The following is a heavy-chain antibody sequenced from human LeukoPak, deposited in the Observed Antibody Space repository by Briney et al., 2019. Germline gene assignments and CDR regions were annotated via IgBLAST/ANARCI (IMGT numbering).Heavy chain of an antibody. CDR2: ISGSGGST. V-gene: IGHV3-23*01. CDR3: ATSRELCSSTSCYDY. J-gene: IGHJ4*02. CDR1: GFTFSSYG. D-gene: IGHD2-2*01. Sequence: GGSLRLSCAASGFTFSSYGMSWVRQAPGKGLEWVSAISGSGGSTYYADSVKGRFTISRDNSKNTLYLQMNSLRAEDTAVYYCATSRELCSSTSCYDYWGQGTLVTVSS.